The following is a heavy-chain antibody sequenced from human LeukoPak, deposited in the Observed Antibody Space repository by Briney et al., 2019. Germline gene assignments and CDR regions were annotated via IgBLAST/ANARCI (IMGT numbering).Heavy chain of an antibody. CDR2: MNPNSGNT. D-gene: IGHD4-17*01. CDR1: GYTFTTSD. CDR3: ARSPTTVTTVDY. V-gene: IGHV1-8*01. J-gene: IGHJ4*02. Sequence: ASVKVSCKASGYTFTTSDINWVRQATGQGLQWMGWMNPNSGNTFFAQKLQGRVTMTTDTSTSTAYMELRSLRSDDTAVYYCARSPTTVTTVDYWGQGTLVTVSS.